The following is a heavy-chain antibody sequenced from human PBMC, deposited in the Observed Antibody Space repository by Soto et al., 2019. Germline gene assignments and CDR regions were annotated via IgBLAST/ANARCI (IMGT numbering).Heavy chain of an antibody. CDR3: AKGPHTNVGWPYYFES. Sequence: VQLVESGGGLVQPGGSLRLSCVASGFSLPNYPINWVRQPPGKGRGWISYSSPRGDTIYYADSVEGRFTISRDNARNSLSLHMSSLRDEDSALYYCAKGPHTNVGWPYYFESWGQGVPVTVSS. CDR1: GFSLPNYP. D-gene: IGHD6-19*01. V-gene: IGHV3-48*02. CDR2: SSPRGDTI. J-gene: IGHJ4*02.